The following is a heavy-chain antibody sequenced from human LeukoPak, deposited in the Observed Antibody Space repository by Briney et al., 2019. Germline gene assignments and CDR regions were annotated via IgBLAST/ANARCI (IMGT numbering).Heavy chain of an antibody. CDR3: AKQSRPFVDIVATIDY. CDR1: GFTFGAYA. J-gene: IGHJ4*02. Sequence: GGSLNLSLAGPGFTFGAYAMHGFGKAPGKGLGWWAFIRYDGSNKYYADSVKGRFTISRDNSKNTLYLQMNSLRAEDTAVYYCAKQSRPFVDIVATIDYWGQGTLVTVSS. CDR2: IRYDGSNK. D-gene: IGHD5-12*01. V-gene: IGHV3-30*02.